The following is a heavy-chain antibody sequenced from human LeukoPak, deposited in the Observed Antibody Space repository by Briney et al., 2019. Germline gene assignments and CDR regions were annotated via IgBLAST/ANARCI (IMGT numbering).Heavy chain of an antibody. CDR1: VSIFTFYP. J-gene: IGHJ6*03. CDR3: ARDRKGGLLVCEESFKAKYYYYYYMDV. D-gene: IGHD3-10*01. CDR2: INLNSGGR. V-gene: IGHV1-2*07. Sequence: ASGTLSLTSAVSIFTFYPLHWVRQAPGPGLGWMGWINLNSGGRKYAHTFPVRVTITRDTYINTVYMEVSMLRSDDTAVYYSARDRKGGLLVCEESFKAKYYYYYYMDVWGKGTTVTVSS.